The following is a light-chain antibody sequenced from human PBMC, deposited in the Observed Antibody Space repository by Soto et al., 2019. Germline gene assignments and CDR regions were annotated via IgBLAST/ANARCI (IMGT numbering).Light chain of an antibody. V-gene: IGLV2-23*01. CDR1: SSDVGGYNL. CDR3: CSFEGRFSWV. Sequence: QSVLTQPASVSGSPGQSITFSCTATSSDVGGYNLVSWYQHHPGKAPKLIIYEDTKRPSGVSDRFSGSKSGITASLTISGLQAEDEADYYCCSFEGRFSWVFGGGTQLTVL. J-gene: IGLJ3*02. CDR2: EDT.